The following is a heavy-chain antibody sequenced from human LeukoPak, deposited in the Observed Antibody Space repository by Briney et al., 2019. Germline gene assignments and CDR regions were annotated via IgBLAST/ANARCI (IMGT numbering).Heavy chain of an antibody. CDR2: INPNSGGT. CDR1: GYTFAGYY. J-gene: IGHJ5*02. D-gene: IGHD2-21*01. Sequence: ASVKVSCKASGYTFAGYYMHWVRQAPGQGLEWMGWINPNSGGTNYAQKFQGRVTMTRDTSISTAYMELSRLRSDDTAVYYCARDPAYRGGDCYIWFDPWGQGTLVTVSS. V-gene: IGHV1-2*02. CDR3: ARDPAYRGGDCYIWFDP.